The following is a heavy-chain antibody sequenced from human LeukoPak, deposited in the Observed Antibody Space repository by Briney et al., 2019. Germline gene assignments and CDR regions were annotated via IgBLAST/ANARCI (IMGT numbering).Heavy chain of an antibody. D-gene: IGHD5-18*01. CDR2: IRPGDSNT. CDR1: GYTFTNNW. Sequence: GESLKISCKASGYTFTNNWIGWVRKMPGKGLEWMGIIRPGDSNTKYSPSFQGLVTISVDKSITTAYLQWSSLMASDTATYFCTRLGYSYGQGDYWGQGTLVTVSS. CDR3: TRLGYSYGQGDY. V-gene: IGHV5-51*01. J-gene: IGHJ4*02.